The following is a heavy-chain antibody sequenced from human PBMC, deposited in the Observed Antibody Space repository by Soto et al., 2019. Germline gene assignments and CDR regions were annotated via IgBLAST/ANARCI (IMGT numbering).Heavy chain of an antibody. D-gene: IGHD6-19*01. CDR2: IYYGGST. CDR3: ARDSKAVAGKVFDY. J-gene: IGHJ4*02. CDR1: GGSISSYY. V-gene: IGHV4-59*01. Sequence: TLSLTCTVAGGSISSYYWSWIRQPPGKGLEWIGYIYYGGSTNYNPSLKSRVTISVDTSKNQFSLKLSSVTAADTAVYYCARDSKAVAGKVFDYWGQGTLVTVSS.